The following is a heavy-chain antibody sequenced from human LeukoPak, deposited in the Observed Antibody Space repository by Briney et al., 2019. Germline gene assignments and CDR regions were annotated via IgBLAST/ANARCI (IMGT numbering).Heavy chain of an antibody. J-gene: IGHJ3*02. D-gene: IGHD3-3*01. CDR1: GFTFSSYA. CDR2: ISGSGGST. CDR3: AKDTGFWSGYPRDAFDI. Sequence: GGSLRLSCAASGFTFSSYAMSWVRQAPGKGLEWVSAISGSGGSTYYADSVKGRFTISRDNSKNTLYLQMNSLRAEDTAVYYCAKDTGFWSGYPRDAFDIWGQGTMVTVSS. V-gene: IGHV3-23*01.